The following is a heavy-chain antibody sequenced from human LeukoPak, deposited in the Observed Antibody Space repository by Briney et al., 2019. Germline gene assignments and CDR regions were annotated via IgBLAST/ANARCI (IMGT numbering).Heavy chain of an antibody. Sequence: GGSLRLFCAASGFIFSSHSMNWVRQAPGKGLEWVSSISSSSSYIYYADSVKGRFTISRDNAKNSLYLQMNSLRAEDTAVYYCARDPPRDYWGQGTLVTVSS. CDR1: GFIFSSHS. CDR2: ISSSSSYI. J-gene: IGHJ4*02. CDR3: ARDPPRDY. V-gene: IGHV3-21*01.